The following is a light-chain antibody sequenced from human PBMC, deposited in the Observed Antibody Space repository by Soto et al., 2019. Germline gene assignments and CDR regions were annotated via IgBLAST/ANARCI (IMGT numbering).Light chain of an antibody. V-gene: IGKV3-15*01. J-gene: IGKJ4*01. Sequence: EVVMTQSPATLSVSPGERATLSCRASRSVASNLAWYQHKPGQGPRLLLYGASTRASGIPARFSGSGSGTEFTLTISSLQPEDFAVYYCQQVESYPSTFGGGTKVEMK. CDR2: GAS. CDR3: QQVESYPST. CDR1: RSVASN.